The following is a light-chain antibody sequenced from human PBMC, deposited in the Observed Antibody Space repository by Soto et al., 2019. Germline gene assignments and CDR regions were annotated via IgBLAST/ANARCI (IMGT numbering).Light chain of an antibody. V-gene: IGKV1-27*01. Sequence: DIQVAQSPSSLSASVGDRVTITCRASQRIDNFLAWYQQKPGKVPKLLIYAASTLESGVPSRFSASGSGIDFTLTISSLQPEDVATYYCQKYNSGPGTFGQGTKLEI. J-gene: IGKJ1*01. CDR1: QRIDNF. CDR2: AAS. CDR3: QKYNSGPGT.